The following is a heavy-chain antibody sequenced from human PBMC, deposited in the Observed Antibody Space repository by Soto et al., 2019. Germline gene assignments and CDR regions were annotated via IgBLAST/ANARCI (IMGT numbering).Heavy chain of an antibody. D-gene: IGHD5-12*01. J-gene: IGHJ6*02. CDR3: ARGGDVNYYHGMDV. CDR2: ISAYNGKT. V-gene: IGHV1-18*01. CDR1: GYTFTSYD. Sequence: GASVKVSCKASGYTFTSYDINWVRQATGQGLEWMGWISAYNGKTNYAQNVQGRVTMTTDTSTRTAYMDLRSLRSDDTAVYYCARGGDVNYYHGMDVWGQGTTVTVSS.